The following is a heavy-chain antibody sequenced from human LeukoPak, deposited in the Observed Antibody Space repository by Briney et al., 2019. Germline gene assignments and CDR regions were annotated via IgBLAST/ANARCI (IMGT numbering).Heavy chain of an antibody. CDR3: ARQYSNNWYDDRGWFDP. D-gene: IGHD6-13*01. CDR1: GGSFSGYY. V-gene: IGHV4-34*01. CDR2: INHSGST. J-gene: IGHJ5*02. Sequence: SETLSLTCAVYGGSFSGYYWSWIRQPPGKGLEWIGEINHSGSTYYNPSLKSRVTLSVDTSKKQFSLKLSSVTAADTAVYYCARQYSNNWYDDRGWFDPWGQGTLVTVSS.